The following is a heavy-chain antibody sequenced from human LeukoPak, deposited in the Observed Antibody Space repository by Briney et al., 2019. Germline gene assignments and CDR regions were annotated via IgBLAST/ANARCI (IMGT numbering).Heavy chain of an antibody. CDR3: ARGRESTED. D-gene: IGHD4-17*01. J-gene: IGHJ4*02. CDR1: GGSFSGYY. CDR2: INHSGST. V-gene: IGHV4-34*01. Sequence: SETLSLTCAVYGGSFSGYYWSWIRQPPGKGLEWIGEINHSGSTNYNPSLKSRVIISVDTSKNQFSLKLSSVTAADTAVYYCARGRESTEDWGQGTLVTVSS.